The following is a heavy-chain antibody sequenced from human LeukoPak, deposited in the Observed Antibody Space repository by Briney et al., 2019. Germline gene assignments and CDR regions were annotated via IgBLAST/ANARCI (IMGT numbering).Heavy chain of an antibody. V-gene: IGHV4-39*01. CDR3: ARHEYSGSYYGVSWFDP. CDR2: IYYSGRT. D-gene: IGHD1-26*01. Sequence: SETLSLTCTVSGGSISSSGYYWGWIRQPPGKGLEWIASIYYSGRTYYHPSLKSRVTISVDTSKNQHSLKLSSLTAADTAVYYCARHEYSGSYYGVSWFDPWGQGTLVTVSS. CDR1: GGSISSSGYY. J-gene: IGHJ5*02.